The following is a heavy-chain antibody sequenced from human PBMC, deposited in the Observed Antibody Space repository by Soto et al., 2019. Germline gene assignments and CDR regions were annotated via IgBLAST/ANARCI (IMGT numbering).Heavy chain of an antibody. D-gene: IGHD2-2*01. CDR3: ARTPLACSSTSCYREAWFDP. CDR2: INPSGGST. V-gene: IGHV1-46*01. Sequence: ASVKVSCKASGYTFTSYYMHWVRQAPGRGLEWMGIINPSGGSTSYAQKFQGRVTMTRDTSTSTVYMELSSLRSEDTAVYYCARTPLACSSTSCYREAWFDPWGQGTLVTVSS. CDR1: GYTFTSYY. J-gene: IGHJ5*02.